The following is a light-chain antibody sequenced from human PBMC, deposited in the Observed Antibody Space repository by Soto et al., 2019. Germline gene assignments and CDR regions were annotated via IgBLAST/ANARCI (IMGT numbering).Light chain of an antibody. Sequence: QSVLTQPPSLSGAPGQRVTISCTGSSSNIGAGYDVHWYQVVPGTAPKLLIYGDTNRPSGVPDRFSGSKSGSSASLAITGLQAEDEADYYCQSYDTSLNDLEGVFGGGTKVTVL. CDR1: SSNIGAGYD. J-gene: IGLJ3*02. CDR2: GDT. V-gene: IGLV1-40*01. CDR3: QSYDTSLNDLEGV.